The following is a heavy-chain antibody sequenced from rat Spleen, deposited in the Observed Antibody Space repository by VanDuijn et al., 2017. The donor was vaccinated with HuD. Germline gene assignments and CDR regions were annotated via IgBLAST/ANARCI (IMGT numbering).Heavy chain of an antibody. CDR1: GFTYSNYV. Sequence: EVQLVESGGGLVQPGRSLKLSCAASGFTYSNYVMAWVRQAPTKGLEWVATIGSSGGSTFYRDSVKGRFTISRDNAKSTLYLQMNVLRSEDTATYYCTRDSDIPTYYFDFWGQGVMVTVSS. D-gene: IGHD2-1*01. CDR2: IGSSGGST. V-gene: IGHV5-27*01. J-gene: IGHJ2*01. CDR3: TRDSDIPTYYFDF.